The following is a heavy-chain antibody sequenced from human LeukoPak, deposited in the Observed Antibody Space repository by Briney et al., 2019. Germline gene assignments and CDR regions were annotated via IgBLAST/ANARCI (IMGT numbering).Heavy chain of an antibody. CDR1: GFTFSSYW. CDR2: IKEDGSEK. V-gene: IGHV3-7*01. Sequence: PGGSLRLSCAASGFTFSSYWMSWVRQAPGKGLEWVANIKEDGSEKYYVDSVMGRFTISRDNAKNSLYLQMNSLRAEDTAVYYCARDPSSLRDSFDYWGQGTLVTVSS. CDR3: ARDPSSLRDSFDY. J-gene: IGHJ4*02.